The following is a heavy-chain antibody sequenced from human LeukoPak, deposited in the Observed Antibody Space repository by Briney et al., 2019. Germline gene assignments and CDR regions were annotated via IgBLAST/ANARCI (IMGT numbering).Heavy chain of an antibody. CDR3: ARVSSSWRHVDY. CDR1: SPSITRYY. CDR2: IYYSGST. V-gene: IGHV4-59*01. J-gene: IGHJ4*02. D-gene: IGHD6-13*01. Sequence: SETLSLTCTVSSPSITRYYLSWIRPPPGKGLEWIGYIYYSGSTNYNPSLKSRVTISVDTSKNQFSLKLSSVTAADTAVYYCARVSSSWRHVDYWGQGTLVTVSS.